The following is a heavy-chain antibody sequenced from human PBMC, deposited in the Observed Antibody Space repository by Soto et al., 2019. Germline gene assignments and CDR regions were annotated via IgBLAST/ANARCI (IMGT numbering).Heavy chain of an antibody. J-gene: IGHJ6*03. CDR3: AKEAPYSWNYPPYMDV. CDR2: ISGSGGST. CDR1: GFTFSSYA. Sequence: RLSCAASGFTFSSYAMSWVRQAPGKGLEWVSAISGSGGSTYYADSVKGRFTISRDNSKNTLYLQMNSLRAEDTAVYYCAKEAPYSWNYPPYMDVWGKGTTVTVSS. V-gene: IGHV3-23*01. D-gene: IGHD1-7*01.